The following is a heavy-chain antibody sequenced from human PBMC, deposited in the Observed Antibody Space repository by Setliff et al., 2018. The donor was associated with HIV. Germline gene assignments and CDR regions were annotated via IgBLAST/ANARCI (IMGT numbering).Heavy chain of an antibody. J-gene: IGHJ4*02. CDR3: ARDYYDSSGYYYYGY. V-gene: IGHV3-48*04. CDR2: ISSSSSTI. Sequence: PGGSLRLSCAASGFTFSSYSMNWVRKAPGKGLEWVSYISSSSSTIYYADSVKGRFTISRENAKNSLYLQMNSLRAEDTAVYYCARDYYDSSGYYYYGYWGQGTLVTVSS. CDR1: GFTFSSYS. D-gene: IGHD3-22*01.